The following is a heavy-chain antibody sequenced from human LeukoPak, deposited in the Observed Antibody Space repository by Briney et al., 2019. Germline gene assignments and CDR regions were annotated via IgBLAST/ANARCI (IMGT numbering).Heavy chain of an antibody. Sequence: PGGSLRLSCAASGFTFSSYSMNWVRQAPGEGLEWVSSISSSSSYIYYADSVKVRFTISRDNAKNSLYLQMNSLRAEDTAVYYCARVFFGEEPGGYYYYYMDVWGKGTTVTVSS. CDR3: ARVFFGEEPGGYYYYYMDV. CDR2: ISSSSSYI. CDR1: GFTFSSYS. V-gene: IGHV3-21*01. D-gene: IGHD3-10*01. J-gene: IGHJ6*03.